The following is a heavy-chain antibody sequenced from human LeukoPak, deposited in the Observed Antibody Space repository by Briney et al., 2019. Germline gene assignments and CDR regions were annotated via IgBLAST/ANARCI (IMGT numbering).Heavy chain of an antibody. CDR3: ARGYSNLAY. Sequence: GGSLRLSCAVSGSGFSFSSYAMSWVRQAPGEGLEWVSGISGSGDSTHYADSVKGRFTISRDNSKNTLFLQMNSLRVEDTAVYYCARGYSNLAYWRQGNLVTVSS. D-gene: IGHD5-18*01. CDR2: ISGSGDST. J-gene: IGHJ4*02. V-gene: IGHV3-23*01. CDR1: GSGFSFSSYA.